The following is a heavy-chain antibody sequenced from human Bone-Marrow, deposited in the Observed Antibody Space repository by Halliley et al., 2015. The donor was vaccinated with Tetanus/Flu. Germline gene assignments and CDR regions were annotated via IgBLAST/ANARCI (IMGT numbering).Heavy chain of an antibody. Sequence: WWGLISPDGSDPKYSPSFRGQVTVSVDKSRRTAYLQWRSLKASDSALYYCARTYCSGWHSPFGFWGQGTLVTVSS. J-gene: IGHJ4*02. CDR3: ARTYCSGWHSPFGF. V-gene: IGHV5-51*01. D-gene: IGHD2-15*01. CDR2: ISPDGSDP.